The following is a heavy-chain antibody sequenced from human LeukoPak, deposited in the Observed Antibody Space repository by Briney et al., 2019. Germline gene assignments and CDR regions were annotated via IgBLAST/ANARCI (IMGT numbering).Heavy chain of an antibody. V-gene: IGHV3-74*01. Sequence: PGGSLRLSCAASGFTFSTHAMIWVRQAPGKGLVWVSRIESDGSTTSYADSVKGRFTISRDNAKNTLYLQMNSLRAEDTAVYYCARGYGSSGNEKIFDYWGQGTLVTVSS. CDR1: GFTFSTHA. D-gene: IGHD6-19*01. CDR3: ARGYGSSGNEKIFDY. CDR2: IESDGSTT. J-gene: IGHJ4*02.